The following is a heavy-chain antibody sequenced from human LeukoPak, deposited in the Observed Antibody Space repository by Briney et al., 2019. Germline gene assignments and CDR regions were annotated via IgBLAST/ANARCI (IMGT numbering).Heavy chain of an antibody. CDR2: SSANNRNT. D-gene: IGHD3-3*01. Sequence: ASVKVSCKASGYIFTDYDFSWVRQAPGQGLEWMGCSSANNRNTNYAQKFQGRVTMTTDTSTSTAYMELRSLRSDDTAVYYCARDPLSTIFGVVIKNMDVWGKGTTVTVSS. J-gene: IGHJ6*03. CDR1: GYIFTDYD. V-gene: IGHV1-18*01. CDR3: ARDPLSTIFGVVIKNMDV.